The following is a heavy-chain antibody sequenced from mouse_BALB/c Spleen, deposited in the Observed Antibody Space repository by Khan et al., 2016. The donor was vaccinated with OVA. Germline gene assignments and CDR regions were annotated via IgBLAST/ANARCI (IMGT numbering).Heavy chain of an antibody. Sequence: MQLEESGPGLVAPSQSLSITCTVSGFSLTSHGVHWVRQPPGKGLEWLGVIWAGGSTNYISALMSRLSISKDSSKSQVFLKMNSLQTDDTAMYYCASNREPDYFDYWGQGTTLTVSS. CDR1: GFSLTSHG. J-gene: IGHJ2*01. CDR3: ASNREPDYFDY. CDR2: IWAGGST. V-gene: IGHV2-9*02.